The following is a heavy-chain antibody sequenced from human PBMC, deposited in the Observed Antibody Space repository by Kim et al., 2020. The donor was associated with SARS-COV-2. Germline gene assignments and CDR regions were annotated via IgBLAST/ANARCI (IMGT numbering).Heavy chain of an antibody. CDR2: IYPSGST. CDR1: GGSISGSNY. J-gene: IGHJ4*02. CDR3: ARARGYAYGPHDY. Sequence: SETLSLTCSVFGGSISGSNYWSWIRQPAGKGLEWVGRIYPSGSTNYNPSFKSRLTISVDTSKNQFSLKLSCVTAADTAVYYCARARGYAYGPHDYWGQGALVTVSS. V-gene: IGHV4-61*02. D-gene: IGHD5-18*01.